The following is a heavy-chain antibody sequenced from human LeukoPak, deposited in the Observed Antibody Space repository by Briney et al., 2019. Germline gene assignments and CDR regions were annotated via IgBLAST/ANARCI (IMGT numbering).Heavy chain of an antibody. V-gene: IGHV4-30-2*01. CDR1: GGSISSGGYS. J-gene: IGHJ4*02. CDR2: IYHSGST. D-gene: IGHD3-16*02. Sequence: SETLSLTCAVSGGSISSGGYSWSWIRQPPGKGLEWIGYIYHSGSTYYNPSLKSRVTISVDRSKNQFSLKLSSVTAADTAVYYCARGPALYYDYVWGSYRPYPFDYWGQGTLVTVSS. CDR3: ARGPALYYDYVWGSYRPYPFDY.